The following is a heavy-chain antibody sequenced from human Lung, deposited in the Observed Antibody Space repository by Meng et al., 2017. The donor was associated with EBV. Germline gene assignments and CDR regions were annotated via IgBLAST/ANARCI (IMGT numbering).Heavy chain of an antibody. D-gene: IGHD6-25*01. Sequence: VQVGQSGSELKKPGGSVRISCKASGYTFTTYGMNWVRQAPGQGLEWMGWINTNTGKPTYAQCLTGRFVFSLDTSVSTAYLQISSLKAEDTAVYYCARDSEAADYWSQGTLVTVSS. CDR1: GYTFTTYG. J-gene: IGHJ4*02. CDR2: INTNTGKP. CDR3: ARDSEAADY. V-gene: IGHV7-4-1*02.